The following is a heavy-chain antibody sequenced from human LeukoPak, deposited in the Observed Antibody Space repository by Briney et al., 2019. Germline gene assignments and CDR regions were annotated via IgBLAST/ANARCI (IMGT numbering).Heavy chain of an antibody. J-gene: IGHJ4*02. D-gene: IGHD4-17*01. Sequence: GASVTVSCKPSGYTFTGYYMHWVRQAPGQGLEWMGWINLNSGGTSYEQKFQGGVTMTRDTSISTAYMELSRLRSDDTAVYYCRTDRYGDYGDYIDYWGQGTLVTVSS. V-gene: IGHV1-2*02. CDR1: GYTFTGYY. CDR2: INLNSGGT. CDR3: RTDRYGDYGDYIDY.